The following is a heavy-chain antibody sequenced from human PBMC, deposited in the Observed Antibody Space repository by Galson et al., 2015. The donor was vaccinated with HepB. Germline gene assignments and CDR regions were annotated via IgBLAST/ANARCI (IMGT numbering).Heavy chain of an antibody. CDR1: GFTVSSNY. V-gene: IGHV3-53*01. CDR2: IYSGGST. CDR3: ARGPAIFGVADDY. Sequence: LRLSCAASGFTVSSNYMSWVRQAPGKGLEWVSVIYSGGSTYYADSVKGRFTISRDNSKNTLYLQMNSLRAEDTAVYYCARGPAIFGVADDYWGQGTLVTVSS. J-gene: IGHJ4*02. D-gene: IGHD3-3*01.